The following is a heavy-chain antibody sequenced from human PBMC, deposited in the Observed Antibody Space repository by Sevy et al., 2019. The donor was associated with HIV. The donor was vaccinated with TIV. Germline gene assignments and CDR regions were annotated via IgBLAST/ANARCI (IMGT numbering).Heavy chain of an antibody. CDR1: GFTFRNYG. CDR3: AKERGESYIPYFYGMDV. D-gene: IGHD1-26*01. J-gene: IGHJ6*02. V-gene: IGHV3-30*18. Sequence: GGSLRLSCIASGFTFRNYGIHWVRQAPGKGLDWVAVIGYDGSDKYYADSVKGRLTISRDNSKNTLFLQMNSLRVEDTAVYDCAKERGESYIPYFYGMDVWGQGTAVTVSS. CDR2: IGYDGSDK.